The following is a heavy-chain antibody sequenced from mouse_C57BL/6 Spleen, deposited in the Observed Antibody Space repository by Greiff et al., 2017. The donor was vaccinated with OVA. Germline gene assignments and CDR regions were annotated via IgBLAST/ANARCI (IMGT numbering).Heavy chain of an antibody. CDR3: TRLGYDGTYGFAY. Sequence: QVQLKESGAELVRPGASVTLSCKASGYTFTDYEMHWVKQTPVHGLEWIGAIDPETGGTAYNQKFKGKAILTADKSSSTAYMELRSLTSEDSAVYYCTRLGYDGTYGFAYWGQGTLVTVSA. J-gene: IGHJ3*01. D-gene: IGHD2-3*01. V-gene: IGHV1-15*01. CDR2: IDPETGGT. CDR1: GYTFTDYE.